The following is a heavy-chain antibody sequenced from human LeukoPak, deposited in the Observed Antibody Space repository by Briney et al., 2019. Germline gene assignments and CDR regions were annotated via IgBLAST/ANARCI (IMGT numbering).Heavy chain of an antibody. J-gene: IGHJ5*02. V-gene: IGHV5-51*01. CDR2: IYPGDSDT. CDR3: ARRGSYSCLDP. D-gene: IGHD1-26*01. Sequence: GESPKISCKASGYSFTSYWIGWVRQMSGKGLEWMGIIYPGDSDTRYSPSFQGQVTISADKSISTAYLQWSSLKASDTAMYYCARRGSYSCLDPWGQGTLVTVSS. CDR1: GYSFTSYW.